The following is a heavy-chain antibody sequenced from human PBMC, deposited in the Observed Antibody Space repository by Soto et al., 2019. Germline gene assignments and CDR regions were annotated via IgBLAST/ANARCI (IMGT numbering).Heavy chain of an antibody. J-gene: IGHJ5*02. D-gene: IGHD6-13*01. CDR2: INHSGST. V-gene: IGHV4-34*01. CDR3: ARERPDGSRLDP. Sequence: PSDTLSLTCAVYGGSFSGYYLSWIRQPPGKGLEWIGEINHSGSTNYNPSLKSRVTISVDTSKNQFSLKLSSVTAADTAVYYCARERPDGSRLDPWGQGTLVTVS. CDR1: GGSFSGYY.